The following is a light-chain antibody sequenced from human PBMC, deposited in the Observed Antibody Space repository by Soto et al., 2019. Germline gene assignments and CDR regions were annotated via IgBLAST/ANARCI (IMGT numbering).Light chain of an antibody. J-gene: IGKJ5*01. CDR1: QSVSNY. CDR2: GAS. V-gene: IGKV3-11*01. Sequence: DILFTQSPATLSLSPGERATLSCRASQSVSNYFAWYQQKPGQAPRLLIYGASSRATGIPDRFSGSGSGTDFTLTISRLEPEDFATYFCQQLNIYPIPFGQGTRLEIK. CDR3: QQLNIYPIP.